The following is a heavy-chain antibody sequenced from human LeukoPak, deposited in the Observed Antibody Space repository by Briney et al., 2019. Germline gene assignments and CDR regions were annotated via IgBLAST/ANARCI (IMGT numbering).Heavy chain of an antibody. CDR1: GYIFTGYY. V-gene: IGHV1-8*03. D-gene: IGHD6-13*01. CDR2: INPNSGNT. CDR3: ARAGQQQGLGDWFDP. J-gene: IGHJ5*02. Sequence: GASVKVSCKASGYIFTGYYMHWVRQAPGQGLERMGWINPNSGNTGYAQKFQGRVTITRNTSISTAYMELSSLRSEDTAVYYCARAGQQQGLGDWFDPWGQGTLVTVSS.